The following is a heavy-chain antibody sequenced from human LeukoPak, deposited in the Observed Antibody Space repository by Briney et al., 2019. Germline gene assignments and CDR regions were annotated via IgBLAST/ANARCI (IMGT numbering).Heavy chain of an antibody. D-gene: IGHD1-1*01. J-gene: IGHJ4*02. V-gene: IGHV3-30*04. CDR3: ETAIQLRPF. Sequence: PGRSLRLSCAASGFVFRSYPMQWVRQAPGKGLEWVTIISYDGNHIFYADSVKGRFTISRDNSKNTLYLQMNGLRPEDTAVYYCETAIQLRPFWGQGTLVTVSS. CDR2: ISYDGNHI. CDR1: GFVFRSYP.